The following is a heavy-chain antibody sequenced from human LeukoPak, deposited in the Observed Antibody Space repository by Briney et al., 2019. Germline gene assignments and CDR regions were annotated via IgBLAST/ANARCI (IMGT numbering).Heavy chain of an antibody. V-gene: IGHV1-2*02. CDR2: INPNSGGT. Sequence: GASVKVSCKASGYTFTGYYMHWVRQAPGQGLEWMGWINPNSGGTNYAQKFQGRVTMTRDTSISTAYMELNRLRSDDTAVYYCARENPLSFMVRGVILWFDPWGQGTLVTVSS. D-gene: IGHD3-10*01. CDR1: GYTFTGYY. CDR3: ARENPLSFMVRGVILWFDP. J-gene: IGHJ5*02.